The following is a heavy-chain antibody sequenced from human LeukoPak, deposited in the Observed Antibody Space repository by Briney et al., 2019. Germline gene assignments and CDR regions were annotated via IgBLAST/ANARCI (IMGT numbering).Heavy chain of an antibody. CDR2: INPSGGST. J-gene: IGHJ6*03. CDR1: GYTFTSYH. V-gene: IGHV1-46*03. D-gene: IGHD6-6*01. CDR3: TSSSYYYYYMDV. Sequence: ASVKVSCKASGYTFTSYHMHWVRQAPGQGLEWMGIINPSGGSTSYAQKFQGRVTMTRDTSTSTVYMELSSLRSEDTAVYYCTSSSYYYYYMDVWGKGSTVTVSS.